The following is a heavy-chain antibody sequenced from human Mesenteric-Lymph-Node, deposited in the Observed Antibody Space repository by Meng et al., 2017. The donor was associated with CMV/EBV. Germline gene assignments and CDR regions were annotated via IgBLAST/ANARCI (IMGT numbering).Heavy chain of an antibody. Sequence: GGSLRLSCAASGFTFSSYWMHWVRQAPGKGLVWVSRINSDGSSTSYADSVKGRFTISRDNAKNTLYLQMNSLRAEDTAVYYCARVDILTGYYRGMDVWGQGTTVTVSS. CDR2: INSDGSST. J-gene: IGHJ6*02. CDR3: ARVDILTGYYRGMDV. D-gene: IGHD3-9*01. CDR1: GFTFSSYW. V-gene: IGHV3-74*01.